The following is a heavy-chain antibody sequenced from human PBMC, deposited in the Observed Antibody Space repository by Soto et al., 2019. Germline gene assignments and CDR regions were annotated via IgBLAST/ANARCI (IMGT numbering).Heavy chain of an antibody. CDR3: TPHAGYHLNDY. V-gene: IGHV3-15*07. CDR1: GFTFSNAW. CDR2: IKSKTDGGTT. D-gene: IGHD3-9*01. Sequence: EVQLVESGGGLVKPGGSLRLSCAASGFTFSNAWMNWVRQAPGKGLEWVGRIKSKTDGGTTDYAAPVKGRFTISRDDLKNTLYLQMNSLKTEDTAVYYCTPHAGYHLNDYWGQGTLVTVSS. J-gene: IGHJ4*02.